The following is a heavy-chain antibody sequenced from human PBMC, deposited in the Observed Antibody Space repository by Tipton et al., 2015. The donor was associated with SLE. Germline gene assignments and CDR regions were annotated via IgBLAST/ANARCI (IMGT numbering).Heavy chain of an antibody. V-gene: IGHV4-31*03. CDR3: ARERDCGSDCFGSYYYYMDV. J-gene: IGHJ6*03. CDR1: GGSISSNNFF. CDR2: IYYSGSA. Sequence: TLSLTCTVSGGSISSNNFFWSWLRQHPGKGLEWIGYIYYSGSAFYNPSLKSRVTMSVDTSKNQFFMRLSSATAADTAMYFCARERDCGSDCFGSYYYYMDVWGKGTTVIVSS. D-gene: IGHD2-21*01.